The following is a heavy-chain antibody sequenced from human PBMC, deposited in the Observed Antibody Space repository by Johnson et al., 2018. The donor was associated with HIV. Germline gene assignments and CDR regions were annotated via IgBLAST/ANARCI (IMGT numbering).Heavy chain of an antibody. V-gene: IGHV3-66*03. Sequence: VQLVESGGGLIQPGGSLRLSCAASGFAVSSNYMSWVRQAPGKGLEWVSVIYSGSNTYYADSVKGRFTISRDNSKNTLYLQMNSLRAEDTAVYYCAKVGGYSYGESWGQGTMVTVSS. CDR2: IYSGSNT. D-gene: IGHD5-18*01. CDR1: GFAVSSNY. CDR3: AKVGGYSYGES. J-gene: IGHJ3*01.